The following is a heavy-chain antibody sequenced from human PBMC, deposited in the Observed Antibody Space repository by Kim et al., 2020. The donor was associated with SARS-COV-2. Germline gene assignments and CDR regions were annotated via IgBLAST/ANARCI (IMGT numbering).Heavy chain of an antibody. Sequence: GGSLRLSCAASGFTFSSYGMHWVRQAPGKGLEWVAVIWYDGSNKYYADSVKGRFTISRDNSKNTLYLQMNSLRAEDTAVYYCAAGGITIFGVELPGRFDPWGQGTLVTVSS. CDR2: IWYDGSNK. D-gene: IGHD3-3*01. CDR1: GFTFSSYG. J-gene: IGHJ5*02. CDR3: AAGGITIFGVELPGRFDP. V-gene: IGHV3-33*01.